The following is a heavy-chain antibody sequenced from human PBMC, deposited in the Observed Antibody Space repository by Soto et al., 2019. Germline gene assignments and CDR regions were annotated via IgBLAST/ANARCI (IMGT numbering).Heavy chain of an antibody. Sequence: ASVKVSCKASGYTFTSYGISWVGQAPGQGLEWLGWIIAYNGNRNYAQKLQGRVTMTTGTSTSTAYMHLRSLRSADTAVYYCARYRITVTTPASLADYYGMEVWGQGTTVTVSS. J-gene: IGHJ6*02. CDR2: IIAYNGNR. V-gene: IGHV1-18*01. CDR1: GYTFTSYG. D-gene: IGHD4-17*01. CDR3: ARYRITVTTPASLADYYGMEV.